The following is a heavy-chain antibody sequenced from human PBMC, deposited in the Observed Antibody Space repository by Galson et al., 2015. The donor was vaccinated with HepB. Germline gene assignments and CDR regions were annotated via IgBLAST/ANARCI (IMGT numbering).Heavy chain of an antibody. D-gene: IGHD3-10*01. V-gene: IGHV3-7*01. CDR1: GFMLSDNY. CDR2: IKKDRSDT. J-gene: IGHJ6*03. CDR3: ARYYWADSYYMDV. Sequence: SLRLSCAVSGFMLSDNYMSWIRQAPGKGLEWVANIKKDRSDTYYVDSVKGRFTISRANAKNSLLLHMNSLNAEDTAVYYCARYYWADSYYMDVWGKGTTVTVSS.